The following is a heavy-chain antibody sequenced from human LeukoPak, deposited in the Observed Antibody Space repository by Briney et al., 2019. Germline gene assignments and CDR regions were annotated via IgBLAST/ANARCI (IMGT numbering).Heavy chain of an antibody. CDR1: GFTFSSYN. J-gene: IGHJ3*02. CDR2: ISSSSSTI. Sequence: GGSLRLSCAASGFTFSSYNMNWVRQAPGKGLEWVPYISSSSSTIYYADSVRGRFTISRDNAETSLYLQMNSLRAEDTAVYYCARWDTVVSSSDAFDIWGQGTMVTVSS. V-gene: IGHV3-48*01. D-gene: IGHD4-23*01. CDR3: ARWDTVVSSSDAFDI.